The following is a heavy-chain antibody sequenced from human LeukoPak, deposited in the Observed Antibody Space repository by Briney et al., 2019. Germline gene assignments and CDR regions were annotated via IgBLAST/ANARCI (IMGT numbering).Heavy chain of an antibody. D-gene: IGHD3-3*01. Sequence: PSETLSLTCTVSGGSLSSSSYYWGWIPHPPGKGLEWIGSIYYSGSTYYNPSLKSRVTISVDTSKNQFSLKLSSVTAADTAVYYCARARPLRFLEWLSLPHWFDPWGQGTLVTVSS. CDR1: GGSLSSSSYY. CDR3: ARARPLRFLEWLSLPHWFDP. CDR2: IYYSGST. J-gene: IGHJ5*02. V-gene: IGHV4-39*07.